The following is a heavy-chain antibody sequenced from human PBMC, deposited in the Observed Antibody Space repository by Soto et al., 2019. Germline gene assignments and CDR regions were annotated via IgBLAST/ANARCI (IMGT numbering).Heavy chain of an antibody. Sequence: PGESLKISCAASGFTVSSNYMNWVRQAPGKGLEWVSVIYSDDRTYYADSVKGRFTISRDNSKNTVYLQLNSLRAEDTAVYYCTRERFLEWLVGVRFWAFDNWGQGTMVTVSS. J-gene: IGHJ3*02. V-gene: IGHV3-53*01. CDR2: IYSDDRT. CDR3: TRERFLEWLVGVRFWAFDN. D-gene: IGHD3-3*01. CDR1: GFTVSSNY.